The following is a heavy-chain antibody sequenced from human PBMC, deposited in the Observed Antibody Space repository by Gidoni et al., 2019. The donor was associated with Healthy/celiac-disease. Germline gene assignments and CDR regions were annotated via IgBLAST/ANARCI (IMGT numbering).Heavy chain of an antibody. Sequence: EVQLVESGGGLVQPGGSLRLSCAASGFTFSSYALSWVRQAPGKGLEWVSAISGSGGSTYYADSVKGRFTISRDNSKNTLYLQMNSLRAEDTAVYYCAKDPYYVWGSYRSKTNTSLRDYWGQGTLVTVSS. J-gene: IGHJ4*02. CDR3: AKDPYYVWGSYRSKTNTSLRDY. CDR2: ISGSGGST. CDR1: GFTFSSYA. D-gene: IGHD3-16*02. V-gene: IGHV3-23*04.